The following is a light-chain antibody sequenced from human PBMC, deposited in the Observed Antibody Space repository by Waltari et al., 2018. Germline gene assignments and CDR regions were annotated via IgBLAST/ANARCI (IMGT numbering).Light chain of an antibody. V-gene: IGKV1-39*01. CDR3: QQTYKTPQT. J-gene: IGKJ1*01. CDR1: ETISKY. Sequence: DIQLTQSPSSLSASVGDRITITCRASETISKYLNWYHQKPGKAPQLLIYCVFTLHSGVLTMFSGSGSGTDFTLTIGSLQPEDFGTFYCQQTYKTPQTFGQGTKV. CDR2: CVF.